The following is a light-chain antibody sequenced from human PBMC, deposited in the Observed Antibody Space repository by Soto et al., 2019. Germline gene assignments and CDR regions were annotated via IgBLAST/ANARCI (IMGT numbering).Light chain of an antibody. V-gene: IGKV3-20*01. CDR2: GAS. Sequence: EIVLTQSPGTLSLSPGETATLSCRASQSVSSNNLAWYHQKPGQTPSLLIYGASTRATGIPDRFSGSGSGTEFALNISRLEPEDFTVYYCQQYDTSITLGQGTRLEIE. CDR1: QSVSSNN. J-gene: IGKJ5*01. CDR3: QQYDTSIT.